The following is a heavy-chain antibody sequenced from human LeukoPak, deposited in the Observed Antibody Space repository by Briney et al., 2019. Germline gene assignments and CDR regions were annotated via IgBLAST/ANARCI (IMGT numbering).Heavy chain of an antibody. CDR1: GGSISSGDYY. CDR3: ARGGNCSSTSCYFSWFDP. CDR2: IYYSGST. J-gene: IGHJ5*02. Sequence: SETLSLTCTVSGGSISSGDYYWSWIRQPPGKGLEWIGYIYYSGSTYYNPSLKSRVTISVDTSKNQFSLKLSSVTAADTAVYYCARGGNCSSTSCYFSWFDPWGQGTLVTVSS. V-gene: IGHV4-30-4*01. D-gene: IGHD2-2*01.